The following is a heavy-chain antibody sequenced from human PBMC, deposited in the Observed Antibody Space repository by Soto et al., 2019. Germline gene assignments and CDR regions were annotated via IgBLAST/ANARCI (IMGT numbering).Heavy chain of an antibody. J-gene: IGHJ6*02. D-gene: IGHD3-10*01. CDR3: ARHAMVRGVIPYYYYGMDV. V-gene: IGHV1-69*13. CDR1: GVTFSSYA. CDR2: IIPIFGTA. Sequence: ASVKVSCKASGVTFSSYAISWVRQAPGQGLEWMGGIIPIFGTANYAQKFQGRVTITADESTSTAYMELSSLRSEDTAVYYCARHAMVRGVIPYYYYGMDVWGQGTTVTVSS.